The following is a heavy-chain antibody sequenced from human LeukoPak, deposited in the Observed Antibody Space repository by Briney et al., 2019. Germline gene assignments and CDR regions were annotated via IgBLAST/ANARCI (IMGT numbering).Heavy chain of an antibody. D-gene: IGHD2-15*01. CDR2: ISSSGSTI. V-gene: IGHV3-11*01. Sequence: GRSLRLSCAASGFTFSDYYMSWIRQAPGKGLEWVSYISSSGSTIYYADSVKGRFTTSRDNAKNSLYLQMNSLRAEDTAVYYCARGIVVVAANIGFDYWGQGTLVTVSS. CDR1: GFTFSDYY. J-gene: IGHJ4*02. CDR3: ARGIVVVAANIGFDY.